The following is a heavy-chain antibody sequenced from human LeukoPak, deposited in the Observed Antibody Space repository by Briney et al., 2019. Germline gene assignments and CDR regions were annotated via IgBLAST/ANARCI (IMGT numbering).Heavy chain of an antibody. J-gene: IGHJ4*02. V-gene: IGHV4-39*01. CDR1: GGSISSSSYY. CDR3: PRHRYDIGIYYFDY. CDR2: IYYSGST. D-gene: IGHD3-22*01. Sequence: PSETLSLTCTVSGGSISSSSYYWRWIRQPPGKGLEWIGSIYYSGSTYYNPSLKSRVTISVDTSKNQFSLKLSSVPAADTAVYYCPRHRYDIGIYYFDYWGQGTLVTVSS.